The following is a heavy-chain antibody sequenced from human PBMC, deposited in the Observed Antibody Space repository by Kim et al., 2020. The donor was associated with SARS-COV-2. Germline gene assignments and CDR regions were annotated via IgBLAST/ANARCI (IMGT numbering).Heavy chain of an antibody. J-gene: IGHJ6*02. CDR3: ARGGLERSYYYPLDV. Sequence: SETLSLTCTVSGGSISYYYWSWIRQPPGKGLEWIGYIYNSGSTLYNPSLKSRVTISVDTSKNQFSLKLRSVTAADTAVYYCARGGLERSYYYPLDVWGQGTTVTVSS. V-gene: IGHV4-59*01. D-gene: IGHD1-1*01. CDR2: IYNSGST. CDR1: GGSISYYY.